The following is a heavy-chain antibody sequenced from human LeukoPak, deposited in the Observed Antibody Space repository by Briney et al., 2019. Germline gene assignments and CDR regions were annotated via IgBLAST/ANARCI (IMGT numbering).Heavy chain of an antibody. CDR2: INPNSGGT. D-gene: IGHD3-9*01. J-gene: IGHJ4*02. CDR3: ARDQRYFDWLYDY. V-gene: IGHV1-2*02. Sequence: VASVKVSCKASGYTFTAYHIHWVRQAPGQGLEWMGWINPNSGGTNYAQKFQGRVTMTRDTSISTAYMELSRLRSDDTAVYYCARDQRYFDWLYDYWGQGTLVTVSS. CDR1: GYTFTAYH.